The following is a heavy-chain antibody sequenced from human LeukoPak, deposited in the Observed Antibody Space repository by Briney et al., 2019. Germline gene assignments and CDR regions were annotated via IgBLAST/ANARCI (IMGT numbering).Heavy chain of an antibody. CDR1: GGTFSSYA. V-gene: IGHV1-69*13. J-gene: IGHJ6*04. CDR3: ARGAQLEPEHYYSYGMDV. D-gene: IGHD1-1*01. Sequence: SVKVSCKASGGTFSSYAMSWVRQAPGQGLEWMGGIIPIFGTANYAQKVQGRVTITADASTSTAYMALSSLRSEATAVYYCARGAQLEPEHYYSYGMDVSGKGTTVTVSS. CDR2: IIPIFGTA.